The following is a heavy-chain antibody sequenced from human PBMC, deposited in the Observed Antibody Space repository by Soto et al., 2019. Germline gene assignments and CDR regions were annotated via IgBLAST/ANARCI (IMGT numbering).Heavy chain of an antibody. D-gene: IGHD6-6*01. V-gene: IGHV3-53*01. CDR3: STSSRNEYHFAMDA. J-gene: IGHJ6*02. CDR2: IYSGGST. CDR1: GLSVSSSD. Sequence: PGGSLRLSCAASGLSVSSSDMSWVRQASGKGLEWVSVIYSGGSTHDADSVKGRFTISRDNSKNTVHLQMNSLRVDDTAVYFCSTSSRNEYHFAMDAWGQGTTV.